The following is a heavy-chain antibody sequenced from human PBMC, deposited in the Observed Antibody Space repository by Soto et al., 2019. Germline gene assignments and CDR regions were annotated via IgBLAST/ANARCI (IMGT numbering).Heavy chain of an antibody. J-gene: IGHJ6*02. Sequence: PGGSLRLSCAASGFTFSSYSMNWVRQAPGKGLEWVSSISSSSSYIYYADSVKGRFTISRDNAKNSLYLQMNSLRAEDTAVYYCAREMTPVVTWIAYYYYGMDVWGQGTTVTVSS. V-gene: IGHV3-21*01. CDR3: AREMTPVVTWIAYYYYGMDV. CDR2: ISSSSSYI. CDR1: GFTFSSYS. D-gene: IGHD2-21*01.